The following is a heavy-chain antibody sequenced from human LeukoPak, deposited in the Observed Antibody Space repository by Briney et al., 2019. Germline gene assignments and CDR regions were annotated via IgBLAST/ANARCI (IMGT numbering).Heavy chain of an antibody. J-gene: IGHJ4*02. CDR1: GGSISSGDNS. D-gene: IGHD3-10*01. V-gene: IGHV4-30-2*01. Sequence: PSQTLSLTRAVSGGSISSGDNSWSWIRQPPGKGLEWIGYIYRGGTTYYNPSLKSRVTISVDRSKNQFSLKLSSVTAADSAVYYCARAPGYYGSGSPYLDYWGQGTLVTVSS. CDR2: IYRGGTT. CDR3: ARAPGYYGSGSPYLDY.